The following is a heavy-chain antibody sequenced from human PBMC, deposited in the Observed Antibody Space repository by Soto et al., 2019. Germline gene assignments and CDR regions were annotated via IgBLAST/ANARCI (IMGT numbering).Heavy chain of an antibody. J-gene: IGHJ5*02. CDR1: GDSVSSDSYY. CDR2: IYHSGST. Sequence: SETLSLTCTVSGDSVSSDSYYWSWIRQPPGKTLEWIGYIYHSGSTSYNPSLQSRVTMSIDTSKNQFSLNLTSVTAADTAIYYCAREGGVLRMSNWLDPWGQGTLVTVS. CDR3: AREGGVLRMSNWLDP. D-gene: IGHD3-3*01. V-gene: IGHV4-61*01.